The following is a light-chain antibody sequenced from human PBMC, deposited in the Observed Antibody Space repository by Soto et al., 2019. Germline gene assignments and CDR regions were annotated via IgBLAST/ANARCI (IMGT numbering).Light chain of an antibody. CDR2: DVD. CDR1: SSDIGGYNH. Sequence: QSALTQPTSVSGSPGQSITISCTGVSSDIGGYNHVSWYQQHPGKVPRLIIYDVDNRPLGVSNRFSGSQSGNTASLTINGLQSGDEADYYCGAWDESLNGYVFGTGTKLTVL. CDR3: GAWDESLNGYV. J-gene: IGLJ1*01. V-gene: IGLV2-14*03.